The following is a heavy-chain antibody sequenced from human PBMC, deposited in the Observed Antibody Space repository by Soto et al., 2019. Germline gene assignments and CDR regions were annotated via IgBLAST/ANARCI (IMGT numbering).Heavy chain of an antibody. CDR2: IYYSGST. D-gene: IGHD3-16*01. J-gene: IGHJ5*02. V-gene: IGHV4-31*03. Sequence: QVQLQESGPGLVKPSQTLSLTCTVSGGSISSGGYYWSWIRQHPGKGLEWIGYIYYSGSTYYNPSLQXRXTXSXXTSKNQCSLKLSSVTAADTAVYYCARVGGINWFDPWGQGTLVTVSS. CDR3: ARVGGINWFDP. CDR1: GGSISSGGYY.